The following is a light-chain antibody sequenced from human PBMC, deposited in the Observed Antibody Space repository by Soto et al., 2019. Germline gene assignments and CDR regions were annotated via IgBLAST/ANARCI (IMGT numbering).Light chain of an antibody. CDR1: QSISSS. J-gene: IGKJ1*01. V-gene: IGKV1-5*03. Sequence: DIQMTQSPSTLSASVVDRITITCRASQSISSSLAWYQQKPGKAPKLLIYMASNLQSGVPSRFGGAGSGTEFTLTISSLQPDDFATYYCQQYNTYSRTFGQGTKVDIK. CDR3: QQYNTYSRT. CDR2: MAS.